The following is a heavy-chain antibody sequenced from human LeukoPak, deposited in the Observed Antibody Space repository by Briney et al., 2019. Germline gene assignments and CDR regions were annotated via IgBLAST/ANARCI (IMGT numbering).Heavy chain of an antibody. CDR2: IWYDGSNK. CDR3: ARYTFRAVDI. Sequence: GRSLRLSCAASGFTFSSYGMHWVRQAPGKGLEWVAVIWYDGSNKYYADSVKGRFTISRDNSKNTLYLQVNSLRAEDTAVYYCARYTFRAVDIWGQGSMVTVSS. D-gene: IGHD2-2*02. CDR1: GFTFSSYG. V-gene: IGHV3-33*01. J-gene: IGHJ3*02.